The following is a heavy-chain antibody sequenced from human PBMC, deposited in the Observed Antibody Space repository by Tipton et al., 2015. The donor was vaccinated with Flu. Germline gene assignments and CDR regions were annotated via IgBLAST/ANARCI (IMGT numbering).Heavy chain of an antibody. J-gene: IGHJ5*02. CDR1: GDSMRRDYF. D-gene: IGHD4-11*01. CDR2: INPNGNA. V-gene: IGHV4-38-2*02. CDR3: ARRDFSNYVSEPKNWFDP. Sequence: TLSLTCTASGDSMRRDYFWGWIRQPPGRGLEWIGNINPNGNAYHNPSLKSRVTISVDRSKNRFSLKVSSVTAADTAVYYCARRDFSNYVSEPKNWFDPWGQGTLVTVSS.